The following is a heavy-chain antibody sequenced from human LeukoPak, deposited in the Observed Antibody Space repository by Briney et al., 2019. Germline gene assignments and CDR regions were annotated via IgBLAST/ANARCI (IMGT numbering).Heavy chain of an antibody. J-gene: IGHJ3*02. V-gene: IGHV3-21*01. CDR1: GFTFSSYT. CDR2: ISSSSTYI. CDR3: VRIDMGATSRDAFEI. Sequence: PGGSLRLSCAASGFTFSSYTMNWVRQAPGKGLEWVSSISSSSTYIYYADSVKGRFTISRDNAKNSLYLQMNSLRAEDTAVYYCVRIDMGATSRDAFEIWGQGTMVTVSS. D-gene: IGHD1-26*01.